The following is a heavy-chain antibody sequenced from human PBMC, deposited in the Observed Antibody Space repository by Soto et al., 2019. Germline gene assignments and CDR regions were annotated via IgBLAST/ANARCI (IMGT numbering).Heavy chain of an antibody. CDR1: GYTFSTYA. Sequence: VKVSCKASGYTFSTYAIHWVRQAPGQSLEWMGWLNGGTGQTRYSQRFQDRVTITRDTSASTAYMEVSSLRPEDTAVYYCARGKGMEENYYYYGMDIWGQGTTVTVSS. J-gene: IGHJ6*02. D-gene: IGHD1-1*01. CDR2: LNGGTGQT. V-gene: IGHV1-3*01. CDR3: ARGKGMEENYYYYGMDI.